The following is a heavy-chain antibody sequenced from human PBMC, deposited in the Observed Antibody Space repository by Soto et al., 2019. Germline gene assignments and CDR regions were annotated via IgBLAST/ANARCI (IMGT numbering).Heavy chain of an antibody. CDR2: IYYSGST. V-gene: IGHV4-59*01. J-gene: IGHJ4*02. D-gene: IGHD4-17*01. Sequence: NPSETLSLTCTVSGGSISSYYWSWIRQPPGKGLEWIGYIYYSGSTNYNPSLKSRVTISVDTSKNQFSLKLSSVTAADTAVYYCASHDYGDYYFDYWGQGTLVTVSS. CDR1: GGSISSYY. CDR3: ASHDYGDYYFDY.